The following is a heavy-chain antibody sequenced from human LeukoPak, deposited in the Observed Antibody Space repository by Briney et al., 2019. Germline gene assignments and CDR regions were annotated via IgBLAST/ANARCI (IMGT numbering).Heavy chain of an antibody. CDR3: ARAYCSSTSCYTSSTRYYYYMDV. CDR1: GGSISSYY. V-gene: IGHV4-59*01. CDR2: IYYSGST. D-gene: IGHD2-2*02. Sequence: SETLSLTCTVSGGSISSYYWSWIRQPPGKGLEWIGYIYYSGSTNYNPSLKSRVTISVDTSKNQFSLKLSSVTAADTAVYYCARAYCSSTSCYTSSTRYYYYMDVWGKGTTVTVSS. J-gene: IGHJ6*03.